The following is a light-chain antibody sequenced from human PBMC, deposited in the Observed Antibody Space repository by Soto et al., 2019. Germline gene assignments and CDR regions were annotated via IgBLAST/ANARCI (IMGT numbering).Light chain of an antibody. CDR3: QQYDNSLYT. CDR2: AAS. V-gene: IGKV3-20*01. J-gene: IGKJ2*01. Sequence: EIVLTQSPGTLSLSPGERATLSCRASQSVSSSYLAWYQQKPGQAPRLLIYAASTRATGIPDRFSGSGSGTDFTLTIRSLEPEDFAVYYCQQYDNSLYTFGQGTKLEIK. CDR1: QSVSSSY.